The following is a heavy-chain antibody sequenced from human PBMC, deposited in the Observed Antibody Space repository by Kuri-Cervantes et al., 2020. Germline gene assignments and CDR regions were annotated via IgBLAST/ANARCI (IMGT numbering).Heavy chain of an antibody. J-gene: IGHJ4*02. CDR2: IYHSGST. D-gene: IGHD3-16*01. CDR1: GFTFSSYAM. Sequence: ESLKISCAASGFTFSSYAMSWVRQPPGKGLEWIGEIYHSGSTNYNPSLKSRVTISVDKSKNQFSLKLSSVTAADTAVYYCARDLGGSADYWGQGTLVTVS. V-gene: IGHV4/OR15-8*01. CDR3: ARDLGGSADY.